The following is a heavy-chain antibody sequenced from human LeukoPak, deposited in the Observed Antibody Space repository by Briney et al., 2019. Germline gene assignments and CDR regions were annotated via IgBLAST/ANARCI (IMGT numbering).Heavy chain of an antibody. CDR3: AKDASIGKYCTSGVCSPFDY. CDR2: ISDSGDYT. Sequence: GGSLRLSCAGSGFTFSSYAMSWVRQAPGKGLEWVSAISDSGDYTYYADSVKGRFTISRDNSKNTLYLHVNSLRAEDTAVYYCAKDASIGKYCTSGVCSPFDYWGQGTLVTVSS. J-gene: IGHJ4*02. CDR1: GFTFSSYA. D-gene: IGHD2-8*01. V-gene: IGHV3-23*01.